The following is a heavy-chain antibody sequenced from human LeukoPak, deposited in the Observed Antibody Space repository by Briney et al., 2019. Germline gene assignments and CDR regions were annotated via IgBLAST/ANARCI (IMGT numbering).Heavy chain of an antibody. V-gene: IGHV3-73*01. Sequence: PGGSLRLSCAASGFTFSGSAMHWVRQASGKGLEWVGRIGSRANSYATAYAASVKGRFTISRDDSKNTAYLQMNSLKTEDTAVYYCTSTPFIRSNYYYYYYMDVWGKGTTVTVSS. CDR2: IGSRANSYAT. CDR3: TSTPFIRSNYYYYYYMDV. D-gene: IGHD2-2*01. J-gene: IGHJ6*03. CDR1: GFTFSGSA.